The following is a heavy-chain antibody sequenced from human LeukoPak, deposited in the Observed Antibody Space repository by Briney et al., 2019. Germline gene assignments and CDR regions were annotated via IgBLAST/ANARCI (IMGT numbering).Heavy chain of an antibody. D-gene: IGHD3-10*01. CDR3: ARTARNVLLWFGELLSWFDP. J-gene: IGHJ5*02. CDR2: ISYDGSNK. Sequence: PGGSLRLSCAASGFTFSSYAMHWVRQAPGKGLEGVAVISYDGSNKYYADSVKGRFTISRDNSKNTLYLQMNSLRAEDTAVYYCARTARNVLLWFGELLSWFDPWGQGTLVTVSS. V-gene: IGHV3-30*04. CDR1: GFTFSSYA.